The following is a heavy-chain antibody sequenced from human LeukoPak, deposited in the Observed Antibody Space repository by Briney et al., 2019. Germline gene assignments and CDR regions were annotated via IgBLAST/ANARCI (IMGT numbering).Heavy chain of an antibody. CDR2: FDPEDGET. CDR3: ATRLTTVTITGYFQH. CDR1: GYTLTALS. J-gene: IGHJ1*01. Sequence: ASVKLSCKVSGYTLTALSMHWVRQAPGKGLEWMGGFDPEDGETIYAQKFQGRVTMTEDTSTDTAYMELSSLRSEDTAVYYCATRLTTVTITGYFQHWGQGTLVTVSS. D-gene: IGHD4-11*01. V-gene: IGHV1-24*01.